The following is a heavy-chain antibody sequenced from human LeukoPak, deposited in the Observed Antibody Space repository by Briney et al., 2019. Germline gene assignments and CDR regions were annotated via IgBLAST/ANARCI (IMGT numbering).Heavy chain of an antibody. D-gene: IGHD6-13*01. CDR3: ARDKVAAAANWFDP. CDR1: GGSISSHY. J-gene: IGHJ5*02. V-gene: IGHV4-59*11. Sequence: SETLSLTCTVSGGSISSHYWSWIRQPPGKGLEWIGYIYYSGSTNYNPSLKSRVTISIDTSKNQFSLKLSSVTTADTAVYYCARDKVAAAANWFDPWGQGTLVAVSS. CDR2: IYYSGST.